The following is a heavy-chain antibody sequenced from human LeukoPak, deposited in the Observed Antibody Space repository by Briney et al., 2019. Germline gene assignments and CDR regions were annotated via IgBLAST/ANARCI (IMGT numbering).Heavy chain of an antibody. CDR1: GFTFSSYA. V-gene: IGHV3-48*04. Sequence: GSLRLSCAASGFTFSSYAMSWVRQAPGKGLEWVSYISSSGSTIYYADSVKGRFTISRDNAKNSLYLQMNSLRAEDTAVYYCARALGGGIQLWSYYFDYWGQGTLVTVSS. D-gene: IGHD5-18*01. CDR3: ARALGGGIQLWSYYFDY. J-gene: IGHJ4*02. CDR2: ISSSGSTI.